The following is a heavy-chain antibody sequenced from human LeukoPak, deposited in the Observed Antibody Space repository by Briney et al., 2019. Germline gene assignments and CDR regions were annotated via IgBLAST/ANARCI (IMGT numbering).Heavy chain of an antibody. V-gene: IGHV3-9*01. D-gene: IGHD4-17*01. CDR1: GFTFDDYA. CDR3: AKALPIKTTVTTYDFDL. Sequence: GRSLRLSCAASGFTFDDYAMHWVRQAPGKGLEWVSGISWNSGSIGYADSVKGRFTISRGNAKNSLYLQMNSLRAEDTALYYCAKALPIKTTVTTYDFDLWGRGTLVTVSS. J-gene: IGHJ2*01. CDR2: ISWNSGSI.